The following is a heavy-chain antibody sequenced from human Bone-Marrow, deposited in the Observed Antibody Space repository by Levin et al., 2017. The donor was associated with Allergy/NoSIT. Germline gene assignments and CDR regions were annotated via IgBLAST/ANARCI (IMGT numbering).Heavy chain of an antibody. D-gene: IGHD5-18*01. Sequence: SGPTLVKPTQTLTLTCTLSGVSVSTVGTRVSWIRQPPGKALEWLARIDWDDDKFYSTSLRSRLTISKDTSKNQVVLRMTNMAPVDTATYYCVRMKELYSYVFEYWGQGNQVTVSS. CDR1: GVSVSTVGTR. V-gene: IGHV2-70*04. CDR2: IDWDDDK. CDR3: VRMKELYSYVFEY. J-gene: IGHJ4*02.